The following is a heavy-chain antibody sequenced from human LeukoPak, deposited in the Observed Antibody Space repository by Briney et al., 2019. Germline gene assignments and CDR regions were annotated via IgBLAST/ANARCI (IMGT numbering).Heavy chain of an antibody. CDR2: VKQDGSEK. CDR3: ARDLPIISRITMIVPDAFDI. J-gene: IGHJ3*02. CDR1: GFAFSSYW. V-gene: IGHV3-7*01. D-gene: IGHD3-22*01. Sequence: PGGSLRLSCAASGFAFSSYWMSWVRQAPGKGLEWVANVKQDGSEKYYVDSVKGRFTISRDNAKNSLYLQMNSLRAEDTAVYYCARDLPIISRITMIVPDAFDIWGQGTMVTVSS.